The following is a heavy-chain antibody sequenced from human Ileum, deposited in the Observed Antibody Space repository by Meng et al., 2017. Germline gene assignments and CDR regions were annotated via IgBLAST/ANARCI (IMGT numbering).Heavy chain of an antibody. CDR2: ITDSST. J-gene: IGHJ4*02. Sequence: GGSLRLSCAASGSSFTYYAMSWVRQAPGKGLEWVAVITDSSTYYADPVKGRFTISTDTSKDTVYLQMDTLRAEDTAVYYCIKHCSGATCSSFFIENLGQGTRVTVSS. CDR1: GSSFTYYA. CDR3: IKHCSGATCSSFFIEN. V-gene: IGHV3-23*01. D-gene: IGHD2-15*01.